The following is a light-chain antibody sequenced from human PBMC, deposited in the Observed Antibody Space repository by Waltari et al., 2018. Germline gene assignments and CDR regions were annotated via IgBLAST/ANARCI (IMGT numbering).Light chain of an antibody. J-gene: IGKJ4*01. Sequence: SRRARPTVATYFALYQHRPGQSPRLLLYAASYRATCIPARFSGSGSETDFTLTISSLQPEAFAGYYCQQSRSWPLTFGGGTRVQI. CDR1: PTVATY. CDR2: AAS. CDR3: QQSRSWPLT. V-gene: IGKV3-11*01.